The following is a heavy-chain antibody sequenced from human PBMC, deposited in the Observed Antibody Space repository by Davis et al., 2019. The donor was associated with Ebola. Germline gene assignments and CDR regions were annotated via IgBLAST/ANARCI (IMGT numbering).Heavy chain of an antibody. CDR1: GFSFNNYD. V-gene: IGHV3-30*02. D-gene: IGHD6-13*01. CDR3: VSKTPAGFNFDH. Sequence: GESLKISCAAYGFSFNNYDMHWVRQAPGRGPEWVAFIRYDGSKKTYVDSVKGRFTISRDNYKNTLFLQMNRLRGEDTAIYSCVSKTPAGFNFDHWGQGAPVTVSS. J-gene: IGHJ4*02. CDR2: IRYDGSKK.